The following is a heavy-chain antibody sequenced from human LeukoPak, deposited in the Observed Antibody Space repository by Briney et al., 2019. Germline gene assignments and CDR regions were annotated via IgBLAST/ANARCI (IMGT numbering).Heavy chain of an antibody. D-gene: IGHD3-3*01. Sequence: SETLSLTCTVSGYSISSGYYWGCIRQPPGKGLEWIGSTYHSGTTYYNPSLKSRVTISVDTSKNQFSLKLSSVTAADTAVYYCARDLGAYYDFWSGFYMDVWGKGTTVTVSS. J-gene: IGHJ6*03. V-gene: IGHV4-38-2*02. CDR3: ARDLGAYYDFWSGFYMDV. CDR1: GYSISSGYY. CDR2: TYHSGTT.